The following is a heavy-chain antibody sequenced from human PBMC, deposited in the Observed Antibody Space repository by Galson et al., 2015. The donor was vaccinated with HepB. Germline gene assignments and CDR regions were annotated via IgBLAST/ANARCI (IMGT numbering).Heavy chain of an antibody. Sequence: LRLSCAASGFTFSGSGIHWVRQASGKGLEWIGRIRSKANSYATGYAASVKGRFTISGDDSKNTANLQMNSLKTEDTAVYYCTRRGDSGWYGKEDYWGQGTLVTVPS. J-gene: IGHJ4*02. CDR1: GFTFSGSG. D-gene: IGHD6-19*01. V-gene: IGHV3-73*01. CDR2: IRSKANSYAT. CDR3: TRRGDSGWYGKEDY.